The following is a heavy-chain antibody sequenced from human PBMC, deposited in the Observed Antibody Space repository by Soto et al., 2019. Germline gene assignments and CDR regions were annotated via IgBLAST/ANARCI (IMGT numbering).Heavy chain of an antibody. CDR1: GGTFSSYA. V-gene: IGHV1-69*13. CDR2: SIPIFGTA. J-gene: IGHJ6*02. Sequence: SVKVSCKASGGTFSSYAISWVRQAPGQGLEWMGGSIPIFGTANYAQKFQGRVTNTADESTSTAYMELSSLRSEDTAGYYCAIVGESKVDIVATTSYYYYGLDVWGQGTTVTVSS. CDR3: AIVGESKVDIVATTSYYYYGLDV. D-gene: IGHD5-12*01.